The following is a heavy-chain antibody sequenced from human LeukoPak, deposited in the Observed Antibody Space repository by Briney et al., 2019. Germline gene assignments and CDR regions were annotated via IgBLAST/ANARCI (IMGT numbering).Heavy chain of an antibody. CDR2: ISWNSGSI. CDR3: AKGPGYYDFWSGLPYYFDY. CDR1: GFTFDDYA. J-gene: IGHJ4*02. D-gene: IGHD3-3*01. V-gene: IGHV3-9*01. Sequence: PGWSLRLSCAASGFTFDDYAMHWVRQAPGKGLEGVAGISWNSGSIGYADSVKGRFTISRDNAKNSLYLQMNSLRAEDTALYYCAKGPGYYDFWSGLPYYFDYWGQGTLVTVSS.